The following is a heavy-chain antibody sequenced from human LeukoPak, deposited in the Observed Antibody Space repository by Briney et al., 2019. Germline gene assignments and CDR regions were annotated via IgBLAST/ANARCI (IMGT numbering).Heavy chain of an antibody. CDR3: ARSPIARVAATTPYYMDV. Sequence: ASVTVSCKASGYTFANYGISWVRQAPGQGLEWVGWISAYNGNTNYAQKLQGRVTMTTDTSTSTGYMEPRSLRSDDTALYYCARSPIARVAATTPYYMDVWGKGTTVTISS. CDR2: ISAYNGNT. V-gene: IGHV1-18*01. D-gene: IGHD6-19*01. CDR1: GYTFANYG. J-gene: IGHJ6*03.